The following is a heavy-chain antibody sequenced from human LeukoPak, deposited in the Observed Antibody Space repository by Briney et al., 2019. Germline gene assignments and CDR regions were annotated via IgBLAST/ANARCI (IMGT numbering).Heavy chain of an antibody. CDR2: ISYSGDT. Sequence: SETLSLTCTVSGGPITINSHYWGWIRQPPGKGLEWIGSISYSGDTHYNPSLKSRVTLSVDTSKSQFSLNLSSLTAADTAVFYCARQPHYYDTSAYYPSHFDYWGLGTLVTVAS. CDR3: ARQPHYYDTSAYYPSHFDY. J-gene: IGHJ4*02. CDR1: GGPITINSHY. D-gene: IGHD3-22*01. V-gene: IGHV4-39*01.